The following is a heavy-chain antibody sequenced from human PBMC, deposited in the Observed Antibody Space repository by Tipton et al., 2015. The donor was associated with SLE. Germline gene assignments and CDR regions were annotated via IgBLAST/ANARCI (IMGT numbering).Heavy chain of an antibody. CDR2: VNHDRDT. CDR1: GGPINSYY. Sequence: LRLSCSVSGGPINSYYWNWIRQSPGKGLEWIGGVNHDRDTVYNPSLKGRVSFSLDTSNNQFSLRLTSVTAADTAVYYCTRGHPHIVLLIGGGWFDPWGQGTLVTVSS. CDR3: TRGHPHIVLLIGGGWFDP. D-gene: IGHD2-21*01. V-gene: IGHV4-34*01. J-gene: IGHJ5*02.